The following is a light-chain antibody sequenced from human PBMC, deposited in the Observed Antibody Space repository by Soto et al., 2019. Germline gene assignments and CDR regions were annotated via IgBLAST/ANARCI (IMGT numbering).Light chain of an antibody. CDR2: DNN. J-gene: IGLJ3*02. CDR1: SSNIGAGYD. CDR3: GTWDSSLSVWV. Sequence: QSVLTQPPSVSGAPGQTVTISCSGSSSNIGAGYDVHWYQQLPGTAPKLLIYDNNMRPSGIPDRFSGSKSGTSATLGITGLQTGDEADYYCGTWDSSLSVWVFGGGTKLTVL. V-gene: IGLV1-51*01.